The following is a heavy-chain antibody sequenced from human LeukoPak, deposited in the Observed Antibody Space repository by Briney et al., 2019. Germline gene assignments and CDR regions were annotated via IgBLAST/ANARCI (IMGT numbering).Heavy chain of an antibody. V-gene: IGHV3-23*01. CDR3: AKGSVTRVRGVIKLYYYYGMDV. J-gene: IGHJ6*04. CDR1: GFTFSSYA. CDR2: ISGSGGST. D-gene: IGHD3-10*01. Sequence: PGGSLRLSCAASGFTFSSYAMSWVRQAPGKGLEWVSAISGSGGSTYYADSVKGRFTISRDNSKNTLYLQMNSLRAEDTAVYYCAKGSVTRVRGVIKLYYYYGMDVWGKGTTVTVSS.